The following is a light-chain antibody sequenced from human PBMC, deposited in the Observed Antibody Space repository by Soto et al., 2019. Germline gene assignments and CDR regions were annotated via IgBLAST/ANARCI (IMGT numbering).Light chain of an antibody. CDR2: AAS. CDR3: QQSYSTPLT. Sequence: IQLTQSPSSLSASVGERVTLTWRASQSISSYLNWYQQKPGKAPKLLIYAASSLQSGVPSRFSGSGSGTDFTLTISSLQPEDFATYYCQQSYSTPLTFGGGTKVDI. V-gene: IGKV1-39*01. CDR1: QSISSY. J-gene: IGKJ4*01.